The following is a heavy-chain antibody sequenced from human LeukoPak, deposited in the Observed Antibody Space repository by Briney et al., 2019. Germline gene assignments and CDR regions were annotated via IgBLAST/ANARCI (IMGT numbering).Heavy chain of an antibody. CDR1: GYTFTGYY. D-gene: IGHD2-15*01. CDR2: IIPIFGTA. V-gene: IGHV1-69*13. Sequence: SVKVSCKASGYTFTGYYMHWVRQAPGQGLEWMGGIIPIFGTANYAQKFQGRVTITADESTSTAYMELSSLRSEDTAVYYCASSSPVPDWFDPWGQGTLVSVSS. CDR3: ASSSPVPDWFDP. J-gene: IGHJ5*02.